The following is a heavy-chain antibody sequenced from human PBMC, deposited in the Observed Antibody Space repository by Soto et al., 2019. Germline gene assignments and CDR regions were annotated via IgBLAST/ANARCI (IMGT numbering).Heavy chain of an antibody. CDR2: TYYRSKWYN. CDR1: GDSVSSNSAA. Sequence: SQTLSLTCAISGDSVSSNSAAWNWIRQSPSRGLEWLGRTYYRSKWYNDYAVSVKSRITINPDTSKNQFSLQLNSVTPEDTAVYYCAREYPYYDFWSGFIQFDPWGQGTLVTVSS. V-gene: IGHV6-1*01. D-gene: IGHD3-3*01. J-gene: IGHJ5*02. CDR3: AREYPYYDFWSGFIQFDP.